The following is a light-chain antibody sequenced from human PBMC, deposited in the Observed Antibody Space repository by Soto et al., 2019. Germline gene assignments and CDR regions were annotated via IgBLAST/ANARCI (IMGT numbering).Light chain of an antibody. CDR3: QQYNSYWT. Sequence: DIQMTQSPSTLSASVGDRVTITCRASQSISSWLAWYQQKPGKAPKLRVYKASSLESGVPSRFRGSGSGTEFTLTISSLQPYEFATYYCQQYNSYWTFGQGTKVEL. CDR1: QSISSW. J-gene: IGKJ1*01. V-gene: IGKV1-5*03. CDR2: KAS.